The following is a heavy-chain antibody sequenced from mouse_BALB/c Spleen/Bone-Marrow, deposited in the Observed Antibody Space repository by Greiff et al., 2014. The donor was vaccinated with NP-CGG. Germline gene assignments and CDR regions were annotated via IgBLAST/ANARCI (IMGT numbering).Heavy chain of an antibody. CDR2: IDPSDSET. J-gene: IGHJ3*01. CDR1: GYSFTSYW. D-gene: IGHD1-1*01. Sequence: QVQLKESGPQLVRPGASVKLSCKASGYSFTSYWMHWVKQRPGQGLEWIGMIDPSDSETRLNQMFKDKATSTVDKSSSTAYMQLSSPTSEDSAVYYCASYGSSPAWFAYWGQGTLVTVSA. V-gene: IGHV1-59*01. CDR3: ASYGSSPAWFAY.